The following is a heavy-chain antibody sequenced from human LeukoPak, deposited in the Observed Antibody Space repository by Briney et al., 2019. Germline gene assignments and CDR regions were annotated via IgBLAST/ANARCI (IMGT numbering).Heavy chain of an antibody. D-gene: IGHD3-22*01. CDR2: ISYDGSNK. V-gene: IGHV3-30-3*01. CDR3: ARDSMITMIVVVITTGAFDI. CDR1: GFTFSSYA. Sequence: PGRSLRLSCAASGFTFSSYAMHWVRQAPGKGLEWVAVISYDGSNKYYADSVKGRFTISRDNSKNTLYLQMNSLRAEDTAVYYCARDSMITMIVVVITTGAFDIWGQGTMVTVSS. J-gene: IGHJ3*02.